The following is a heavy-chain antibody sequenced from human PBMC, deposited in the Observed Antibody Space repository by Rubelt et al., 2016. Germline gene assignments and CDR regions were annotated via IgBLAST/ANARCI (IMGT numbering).Heavy chain of an antibody. CDR1: GFTFGDYA. J-gene: IGHJ6*02. V-gene: IGHV3-30*04. D-gene: IGHD6-13*01. CDR2: ISYDGSNK. CDR3: ARDPIAAADFVGYYYGMDV. Sequence: VQLLESGGGLVQPGGSLRLSCAASGFTFGDYAMSWFRQAPGKGLEWVAVISYDGSNKYYADSGKGRFTISRDNSKNTLYLQMNSLRAEDTAVYYCARDPIAAADFVGYYYGMDVWAKGPRSPSP.